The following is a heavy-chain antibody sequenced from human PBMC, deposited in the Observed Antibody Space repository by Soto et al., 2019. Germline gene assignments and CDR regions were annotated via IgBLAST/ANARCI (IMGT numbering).Heavy chain of an antibody. V-gene: IGHV4-59*01. Sequence: QVQLQESGPGLVKPSETLSLTCTVSGGSISSYYWSWIRQPPGKGLEWIGYIYYSGSTNYNPSLKSRVTISVDTSKNQFSLQLSSVTAADTAVYYCARVHLVELVVAVKGAFDIWGQGTMVTVSS. CDR1: GGSISSYY. J-gene: IGHJ3*02. CDR3: ARVHLVELVVAVKGAFDI. D-gene: IGHD2-15*01. CDR2: IYYSGST.